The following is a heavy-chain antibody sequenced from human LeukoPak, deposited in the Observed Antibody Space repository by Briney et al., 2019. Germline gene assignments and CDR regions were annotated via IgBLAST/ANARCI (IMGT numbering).Heavy chain of an antibody. CDR3: ASEGRYCSNTHCYGSPY. V-gene: IGHV1-46*01. Sequence: ASVKVSCKASGYMSTNYYIHWVRQAPGQGLDYMGRVDPTGVTTTYPQKFQGRVTMTRDTSTGTVYMELRSLTSEDTAVYFCASEGRYCSNTHCYGSPYWGQGTLVTVSP. J-gene: IGHJ4*02. CDR2: VDPTGVTT. CDR1: GYMSTNYY. D-gene: IGHD2-2*01.